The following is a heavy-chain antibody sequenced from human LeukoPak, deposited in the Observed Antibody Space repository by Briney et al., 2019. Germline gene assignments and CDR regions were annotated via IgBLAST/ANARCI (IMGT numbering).Heavy chain of an antibody. V-gene: IGHV4-39*07. Sequence: SETLSLTCTVSGGSISSGSYYWGWIRQPPGKGLEWIGSIYYSGSTYYNPSLKSRVTISVDTSKNQFSLKLSSVTAADTAVYYCARARGFHDYWGQGTLVTVSS. CDR1: GGSISSGSYY. CDR2: IYYSGST. J-gene: IGHJ4*02. D-gene: IGHD3-10*01. CDR3: ARARGFHDY.